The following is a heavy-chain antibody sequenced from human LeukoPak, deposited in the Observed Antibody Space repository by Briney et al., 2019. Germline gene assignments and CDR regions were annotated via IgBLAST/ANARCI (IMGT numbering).Heavy chain of an antibody. CDR1: GFTFSSYS. CDR3: ARSTSGGSFSFDY. CDR2: ISSSSSHI. J-gene: IGHJ4*02. V-gene: IGHV3-21*01. Sequence: PGGSLRLSCAASGFTFSSYSMNWVRQAPGKGLEWVSSISSSSSHIYYADSVKGRFTISRDNAKNSLYLQMNSLRAEDTAVYYCARSTSGGSFSFDYWGQGTLVTVSS. D-gene: IGHD2-15*01.